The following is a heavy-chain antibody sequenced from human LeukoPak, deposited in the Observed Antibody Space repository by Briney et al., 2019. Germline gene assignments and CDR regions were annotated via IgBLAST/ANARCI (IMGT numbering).Heavy chain of an antibody. CDR2: INPNSGGA. CDR3: ARGRDELDY. D-gene: IGHD1-1*01. J-gene: IGHJ4*02. Sequence: ASVKVSCKDSGYTFTGYYMYWVRHAPGQGLEWMGWINPNSGGANYAQKFQVRVTMTRDRSIRTAYMELSRLRSDDTAGYYCARGRDELDYWGQGTLVTVSS. V-gene: IGHV1-2*02. CDR1: GYTFTGYY.